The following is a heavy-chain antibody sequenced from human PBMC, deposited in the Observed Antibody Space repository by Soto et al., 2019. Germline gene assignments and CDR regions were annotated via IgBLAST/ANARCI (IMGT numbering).Heavy chain of an antibody. Sequence: GASVKVSCKASGYTFTSYDINWVRQATGQGLEWMGWMNPNSGNTGYAQKFQGRVTMTRNTSISTAYMELSSLRSEDTAVYYCARERGYSGYDPFDYWGQGTLVTVSS. CDR2: MNPNSGNT. CDR3: ARERGYSGYDPFDY. CDR1: GYTFTSYD. D-gene: IGHD5-12*01. V-gene: IGHV1-8*01. J-gene: IGHJ4*02.